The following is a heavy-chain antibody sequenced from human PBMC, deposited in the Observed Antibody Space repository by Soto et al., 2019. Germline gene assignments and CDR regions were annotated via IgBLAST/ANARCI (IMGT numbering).Heavy chain of an antibody. V-gene: IGHV1-2*02. CDR2: INPNTGGT. CDR1: GYTFTGYH. Sequence: ASVKVSCKASGYTFTGYHMHWVRQAPGQGLEWMGWINPNTGGTNYAQNFQGRVTMTSDTSISTAYMELSWLRSDDTAVYYCAALFIPPLSSYYGGHAGGQGPPAT. D-gene: IGHD2-21*01. CDR3: AALFIPPLSSYYGGHA. J-gene: IGHJ6*02.